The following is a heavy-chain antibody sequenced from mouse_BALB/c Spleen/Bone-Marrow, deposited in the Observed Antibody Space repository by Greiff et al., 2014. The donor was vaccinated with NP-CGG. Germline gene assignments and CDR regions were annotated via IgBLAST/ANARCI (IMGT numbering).Heavy chain of an antibody. V-gene: IGHV1S132*01. CDR3: AREGSRLRGYFDV. D-gene: IGHD1-1*01. CDR1: GYTFTSYW. Sequence: VQLQQSGAELVKPGASVKLSCKTSGYTFTSYWTHWVKQRPGQGLGWIGEIFPGTGTTYYNEKFKGKATLTIDTSSSTAYMQLSSRTSEDSAVYFCAREGSRLRGYFDVWGAGTTVTVSS. J-gene: IGHJ1*01. CDR2: IFPGTGTT.